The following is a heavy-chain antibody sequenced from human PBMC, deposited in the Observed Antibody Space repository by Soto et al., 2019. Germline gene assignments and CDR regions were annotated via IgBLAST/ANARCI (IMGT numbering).Heavy chain of an antibody. CDR1: GFTLSGSR. V-gene: IGHV3-73*01. D-gene: IGHD3-10*01. J-gene: IGHJ5*02. CDR2: IRSKADSYAT. CDR3: AQAGSASDNWFDP. Sequence: GGSLRLSCAASGFTLSGSRIHWVRQASGKGLEWVGRIRSKADSYATAYAASVRGRFTISRDDSKNTAYLQMTNMDPVDTATYYCAQAGSASDNWFDPWGQGTLVTVSS.